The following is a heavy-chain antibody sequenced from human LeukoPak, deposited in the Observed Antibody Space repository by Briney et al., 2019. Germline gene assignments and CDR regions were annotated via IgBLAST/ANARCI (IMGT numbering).Heavy chain of an antibody. CDR3: ARTPYGGSYSYFDS. Sequence: PSETLSLTCTVSGYSISNGYYWGWIRQPPGKGLEWIGDIHHSGTTYYNPSLKSRVTKSLDTSKNQFSLNLSAVTAADTAVYYCARTPYGGSYSYFDSWGQGTLVTVSS. CDR2: IHHSGTT. J-gene: IGHJ4*02. CDR1: GYSISNGYY. V-gene: IGHV4-38-2*02. D-gene: IGHD1-26*01.